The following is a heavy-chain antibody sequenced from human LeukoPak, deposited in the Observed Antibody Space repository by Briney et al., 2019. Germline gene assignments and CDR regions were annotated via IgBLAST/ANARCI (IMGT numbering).Heavy chain of an antibody. Sequence: GGSLRLSCAASGFTFSSYAMSWVRQAPGKGLEWVAAITGSGRDTYDADSVKGRFTISRDNSKHTLYLQMNGLRAEDTAVYYCAKRSIVTRGFDYWGEGTLVTVSS. V-gene: IGHV3-23*01. J-gene: IGHJ4*02. CDR3: AKRSIVTRGFDY. CDR2: ITGSGRDT. D-gene: IGHD6-6*01. CDR1: GFTFSSYA.